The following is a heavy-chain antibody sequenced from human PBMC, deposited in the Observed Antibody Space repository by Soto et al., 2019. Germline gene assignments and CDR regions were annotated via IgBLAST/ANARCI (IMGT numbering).Heavy chain of an antibody. V-gene: IGHV4-34*01. CDR2: MNPSGST. CDR1: GGSFSGYY. J-gene: IGHJ4*02. Sequence: QVQLQQWGAGLLKPSETLSLTCAVYGGSFSGYYWSWIRQPPGKGLEWIGQMNPSGSTNYNPSPKSRVTISVDTSKNQFSLKLSSVTAADTTVYYCARATVPHPQNFDYWGQGTLVTVSS. D-gene: IGHD4-17*01. CDR3: ARATVPHPQNFDY.